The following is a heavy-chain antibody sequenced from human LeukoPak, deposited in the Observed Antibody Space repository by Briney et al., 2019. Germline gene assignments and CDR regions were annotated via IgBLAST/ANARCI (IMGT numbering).Heavy chain of an antibody. D-gene: IGHD3-3*01. CDR1: GFTFDDYG. CDR2: INWNGGST. V-gene: IGHV3-20*04. J-gene: IGHJ6*03. Sequence: GGSLRLSCAASGFTFDDYGMSWVRQAPGKGLEWVSGINWNGGSTGYADSVKGRFTISRDNAKNSLYLQMNSLRAEDTALYYCARFLWSGYLAGYYMDVWGKGTTVTVSS. CDR3: ARFLWSGYLAGYYMDV.